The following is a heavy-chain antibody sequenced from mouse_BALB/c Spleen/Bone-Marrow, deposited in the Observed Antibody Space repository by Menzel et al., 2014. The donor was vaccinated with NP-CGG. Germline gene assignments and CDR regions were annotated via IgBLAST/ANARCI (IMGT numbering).Heavy chain of an antibody. V-gene: IGHV2-2*02. Sequence: VQLVESGPGLVQPSQSLSITCTVSGFSLTSYGVHWVRQSPGKSLEWLGVIWSGGNTDYNAAFISRLSISKDNSKSQVFFKMNSLQANDTAIYYCARNLGDGYSFAYWGQGTLVTVSA. CDR3: ARNLGDGYSFAY. CDR2: IWSGGNT. J-gene: IGHJ3*01. CDR1: GFSLTSYG. D-gene: IGHD2-3*01.